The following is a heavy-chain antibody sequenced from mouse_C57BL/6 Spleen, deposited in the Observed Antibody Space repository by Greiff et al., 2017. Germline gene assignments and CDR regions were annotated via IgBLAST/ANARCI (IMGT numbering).Heavy chain of an antibody. D-gene: IGHD1-1*01. Sequence: QVQLQQPGAELVRPGSSVKLSCKASGYTFTSYWMDWVKQRPGQGLEWIGNIYPSDSETHYNQKFKDKATFTVDKSSSTAYIQLSSLTSEDSAVYYCARVGSSHWYFDVWGTGTTVTVSS. J-gene: IGHJ1*03. CDR2: IYPSDSET. CDR3: ARVGSSHWYFDV. CDR1: GYTFTSYW. V-gene: IGHV1-61*01.